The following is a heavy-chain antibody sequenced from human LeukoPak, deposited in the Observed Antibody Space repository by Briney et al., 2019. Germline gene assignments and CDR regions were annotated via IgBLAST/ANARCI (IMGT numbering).Heavy chain of an antibody. CDR1: GFTFSSYG. CDR3: ARPLRESGYFYFDY. J-gene: IGHJ4*02. CDR2: IRYDGSNK. D-gene: IGHD3-3*01. V-gene: IGHV3-30*02. Sequence: GGSLRLSCAASGFTFSSYGMHWVRQAPGKGLEWVAFIRYDGSNKYYADSVKGRFTISRDNSKNTLYLQMNSLRAEDTAVYYCARPLRESGYFYFDYWGQGTLVTVSS.